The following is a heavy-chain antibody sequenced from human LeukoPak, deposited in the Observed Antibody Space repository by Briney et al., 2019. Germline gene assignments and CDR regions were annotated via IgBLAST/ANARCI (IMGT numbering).Heavy chain of an antibody. CDR2: IIPILGIA. CDR1: GGTFSSYA. J-gene: IGHJ4*02. CDR3: ARTYYDSSGYPRGYYFDY. V-gene: IGHV1-69*04. Sequence: GASVKVAYKASGGTFSSYAISWVRQAPGQGLEWMGRIIPILGIANYAQKFQGRVTITADKSTSTAYMELSSLRSEDTAVYYCARTYYDSSGYPRGYYFDYWGQGTLVTVSS. D-gene: IGHD3-22*01.